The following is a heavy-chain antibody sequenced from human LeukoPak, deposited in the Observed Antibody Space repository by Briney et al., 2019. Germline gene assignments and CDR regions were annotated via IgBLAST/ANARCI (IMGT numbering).Heavy chain of an antibody. D-gene: IGHD6-19*01. Sequence: PGGSLRLSCAASGFTFSSYSMNWVRQAPGKGLEWVSSISSSSSYIHYADSVKGRFTISRDNAKNSLYLQMNSLRAEDTAVYYCIAVAGQGTWFDPWGQGTLVTVSS. V-gene: IGHV3-21*01. CDR3: IAVAGQGTWFDP. J-gene: IGHJ5*02. CDR2: ISSSSSYI. CDR1: GFTFSSYS.